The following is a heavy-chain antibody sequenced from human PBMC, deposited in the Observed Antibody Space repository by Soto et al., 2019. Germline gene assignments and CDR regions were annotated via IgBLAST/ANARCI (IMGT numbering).Heavy chain of an antibody. J-gene: IGHJ5*01. Sequence: GGSLRLSCAASGFISGSYSMNWVRQAPGKGLEWVSYISGSATTIYYADSVKGRFTISRDTANNMLYLEMNSLRAEDTAVYYCGKDPNGDWICSFDIWGAGPVVTVSS. CDR1: GFISGSYS. CDR3: GKDPNGDWICSFDI. V-gene: IGHV3-48*01. D-gene: IGHD4-17*01. CDR2: ISGSATTI.